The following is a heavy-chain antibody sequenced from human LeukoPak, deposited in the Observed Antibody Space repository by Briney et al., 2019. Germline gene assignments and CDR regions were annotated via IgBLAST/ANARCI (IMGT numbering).Heavy chain of an antibody. CDR1: GGSISSYY. Sequence: SETLSLTCTVSGGSISSYYWSWIRQPPGKGLEWIGYIYYSGSTNYNPSLKSRVTISVDTSKNQFSLKLSSVTAADTAVYYCARAVIAPTAYWYFDLWGRGTLVTVSS. CDR2: IYYSGST. V-gene: IGHV4-59*01. D-gene: IGHD2/OR15-2a*01. CDR3: ARAVIAPTAYWYFDL. J-gene: IGHJ2*01.